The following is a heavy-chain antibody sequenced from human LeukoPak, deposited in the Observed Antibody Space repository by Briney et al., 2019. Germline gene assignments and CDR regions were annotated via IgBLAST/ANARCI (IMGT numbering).Heavy chain of an antibody. CDR3: ARDWLDGSSYSWFDP. J-gene: IGHJ5*02. CDR1: GFTFSSYA. D-gene: IGHD6-6*01. Sequence: PGGSLRLSCAASGFTFSSYAMHWVRQAPGKGLEWVAVISYDGSNKYYADSVKGRFTISRDNSKNTLYLQMNSLRAEDTAVYYCARDWLDGSSYSWFDPWGQGTLVTVSS. CDR2: ISYDGSNK. V-gene: IGHV3-30-3*01.